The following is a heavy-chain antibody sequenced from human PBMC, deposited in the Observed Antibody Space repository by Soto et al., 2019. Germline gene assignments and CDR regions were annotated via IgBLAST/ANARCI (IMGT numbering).Heavy chain of an antibody. J-gene: IGHJ4*02. CDR1: GFTLSDYG. Sequence: QVQLVESGGGVVQPGRSLRLSCTASGFTLSDYGMHWVRQAPGKGRGWVAVIWLDGGAKYYAESVTGRITISRDNSKNTVHLQIDSLGAEDTALYYCARDPGRDSPIDYWGQGTLVTVSS. D-gene: IGHD3-22*01. CDR2: IWLDGGAK. V-gene: IGHV3-33*01. CDR3: ARDPGRDSPIDY.